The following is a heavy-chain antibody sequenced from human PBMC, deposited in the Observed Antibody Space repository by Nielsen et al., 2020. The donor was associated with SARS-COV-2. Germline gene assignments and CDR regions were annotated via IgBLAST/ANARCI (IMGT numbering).Heavy chain of an antibody. CDR1: GFTFLDYA. D-gene: IGHD2-21*02. Sequence: GGSLRLSCAASGFTFLDYAMYWVRQPPGKGLEWVASLTGDSGRVAYADSVKGRFTISRDNAKNSLFLQMNSLRVYDTAFYFCARDVRPGVTSWFEFAMDVWGLGIAVTV. CDR3: ARDVRPGVTSWFEFAMDV. V-gene: IGHV3-9*01. J-gene: IGHJ6*02. CDR2: LTGDSGRV.